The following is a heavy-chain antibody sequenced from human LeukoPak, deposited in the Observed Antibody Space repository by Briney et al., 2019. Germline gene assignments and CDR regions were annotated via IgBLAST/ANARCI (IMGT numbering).Heavy chain of an antibody. V-gene: IGHV1-24*01. J-gene: IGHJ4*02. CDR2: FDPEDGET. CDR3: ATGRGYYFHY. Sequence: ASVTVSFKVSGYTLSELSMHWVRQVPGKGLEWMGGFDPEDGETVYAETFQARVTMTEDTSTDTAHMELSNVTSGDTAIYYCATGRGYYFHYWGQGTLVIVSS. CDR1: GYTLSELS.